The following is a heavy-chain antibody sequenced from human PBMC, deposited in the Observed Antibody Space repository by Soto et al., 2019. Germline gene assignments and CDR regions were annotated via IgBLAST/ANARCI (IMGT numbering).Heavy chain of an antibody. J-gene: IGHJ2*01. CDR3: AKDGYYYDSSGYFPLYWYFDL. CDR2: ISYDGSNK. Sequence: QVQLVESGGGVVQPGRSLRLSCAASGFTFSSYGMHWVRQAPGKGLEWVAVISYDGSNKYYADSVKGRFTISRDNSKNXLXLXXNSLRAEDTAVYYCAKDGYYYDSSGYFPLYWYFDLWGRGTLVTVSS. D-gene: IGHD3-22*01. CDR1: GFTFSSYG. V-gene: IGHV3-30*18.